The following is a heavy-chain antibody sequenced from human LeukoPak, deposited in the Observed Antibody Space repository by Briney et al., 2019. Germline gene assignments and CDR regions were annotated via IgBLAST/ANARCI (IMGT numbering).Heavy chain of an antibody. CDR2: VIPIFGTA. CDR3: ARELRRPYYYYYMDV. V-gene: IGHV1-69*13. Sequence: ASVKVSCKASGGTFSSYAISWVRQAPGQGLEWMGGVIPIFGTANYAQKFQGRVTITADESTSTAYMELSRLSSEDTAVYYCARELRRPYYYYYMDVWGKGTTVTVSS. J-gene: IGHJ6*03. D-gene: IGHD4-17*01. CDR1: GGTFSSYA.